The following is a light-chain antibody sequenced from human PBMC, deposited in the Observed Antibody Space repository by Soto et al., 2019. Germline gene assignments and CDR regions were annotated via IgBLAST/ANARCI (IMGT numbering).Light chain of an antibody. CDR1: QTISSW. CDR3: QHYNSYSET. J-gene: IGKJ1*01. CDR2: KAS. Sequence: DIQMTQSPSTLSGSAGDRATITCRASQTISSWLAWYQQKPGKAPKLLIYKASTLKSGVPSRFSGSGSGTEFTLTISSLQPDDFAAYYCQHYNSYSETFGQGTKVDIK. V-gene: IGKV1-5*03.